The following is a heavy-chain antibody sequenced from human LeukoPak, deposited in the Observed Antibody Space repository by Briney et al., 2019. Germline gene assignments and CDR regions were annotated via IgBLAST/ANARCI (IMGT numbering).Heavy chain of an antibody. D-gene: IGHD6-19*01. J-gene: IGHJ4*02. CDR1: GYTLTELS. CDR3: ARDHSSGWYGNLDY. CDR2: INPNSGGT. V-gene: IGHV1-2*02. Sequence: ASVKVSCKVSGYTLTELSMHWVRQAPGQGLEWMGWINPNSGGTNYAQKFQGRVTMTRDTSISTAYMELSRLRSDDTAVYYCARDHSSGWYGNLDYWGQGTLVTVSS.